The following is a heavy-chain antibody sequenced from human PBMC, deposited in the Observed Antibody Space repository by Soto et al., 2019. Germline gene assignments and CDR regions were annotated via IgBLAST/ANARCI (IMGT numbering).Heavy chain of an antibody. J-gene: IGHJ6*02. CDR3: ARDSLSGSYYYYGMDV. V-gene: IGHV4-59*01. CDR2: IYYSVST. CDR1: GGSISSYY. Sequence: SSETLSLTCTVSGGSISSYYWSWIRQPPGKGLEWIGYIYYSVSTNYNPSLKSRVTISVDTSKNQFSLKLSSVTAADTAVYYCARDSLSGSYYYYGMDVWGQGTTVTVSS. D-gene: IGHD3-10*01.